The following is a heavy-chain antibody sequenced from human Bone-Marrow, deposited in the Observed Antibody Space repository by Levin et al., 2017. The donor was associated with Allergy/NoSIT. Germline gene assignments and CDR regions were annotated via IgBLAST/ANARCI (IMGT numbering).Heavy chain of an antibody. J-gene: IGHJ5*02. CDR3: ARVPENWFDP. CDR1: GGSFRAYS. CDR2: INHSGST. Sequence: SQTLSLPCAVYGGSFRAYSWSWIRPSPVKGLEWLGEINHSGSTKYNPSLKSRITISLDTSKNQFSLRLSSVTAADTAVYYCARVPENWFDPWGQGTLVTVSS. V-gene: IGHV4-34*01.